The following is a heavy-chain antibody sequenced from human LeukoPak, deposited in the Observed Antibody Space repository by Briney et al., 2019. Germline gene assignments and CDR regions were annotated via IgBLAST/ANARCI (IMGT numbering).Heavy chain of an antibody. D-gene: IGHD3-10*01. CDR3: ARARGFGSGFDP. CDR1: GGSMNRYY. CDR2: IYSSGIT. J-gene: IGHJ5*02. V-gene: IGHV4-59*01. Sequence: SETLSLTCTVSGGSMNRYYWIWIRQPPGKRLECIGYIYSSGITDYNPSLKSRVTISLDTSKNQFSLTLSSVTAADTAVYYCARARGFGSGFDPWGRGALVTVSS.